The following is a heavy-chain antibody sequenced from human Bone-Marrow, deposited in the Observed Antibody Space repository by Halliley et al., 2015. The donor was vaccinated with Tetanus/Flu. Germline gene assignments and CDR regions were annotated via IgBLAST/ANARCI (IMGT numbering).Heavy chain of an antibody. CDR1: GFTFSSYW. CDR2: IKQDGSEK. D-gene: IGHD3-16*02. V-gene: IGHV3-7*01. J-gene: IGHJ4*02. CDR3: ARVGGGYRYVLVY. Sequence: SLRLSCAASGFTFSSYWMNWVRQAPGKGLEWVANIKQDGSEKKYVDSVKGRFTISRDNAKNSLFLQMNSLRAEDTALYYCARVGGGYRYVLVYWGQGTLVTVSS.